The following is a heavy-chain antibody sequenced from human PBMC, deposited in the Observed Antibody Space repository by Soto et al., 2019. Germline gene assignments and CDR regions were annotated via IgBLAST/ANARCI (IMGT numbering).Heavy chain of an antibody. V-gene: IGHV3-23*01. D-gene: IGHD2-2*01. CDR1: GFTFSSYA. Sequence: EVQLLESGGKLVQPGGSLRLSCAASGFTFSSYAMNWVRQAPGKGLQWVSTMSGSGGYTYYADSVKGRFTISRDNSQNTLYLQMNTLKCEDTAVYYCAKALGYCRDTSCFAFDFWGQGTLVTVSS. J-gene: IGHJ4*02. CDR3: AKALGYCRDTSCFAFDF. CDR2: MSGSGGYT.